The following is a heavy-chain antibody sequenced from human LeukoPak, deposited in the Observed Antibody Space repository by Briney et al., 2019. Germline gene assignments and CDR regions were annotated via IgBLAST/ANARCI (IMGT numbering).Heavy chain of an antibody. CDR1: GGTFTSYA. J-gene: IGHJ4*02. CDR2: IIPIFGTA. Sequence: ASVKVSCKASGGTFTSYAISWVRQAPGQGLEWMGGIIPIFGTANYAQKLQGRVTMTTDTSTSTAYMELRSLRSDDTAVYYCARQAIRGVREYYFDYWGQGTLVTVSS. D-gene: IGHD3-10*01. V-gene: IGHV1-69*05. CDR3: ARQAIRGVREYYFDY.